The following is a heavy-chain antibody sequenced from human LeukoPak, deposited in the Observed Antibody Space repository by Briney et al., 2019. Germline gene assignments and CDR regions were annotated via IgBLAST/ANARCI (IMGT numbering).Heavy chain of an antibody. D-gene: IGHD3-9*01. CDR3: AKQSLRYFDWLPRYFDY. CDR1: GFTFSSYG. Sequence: GGSLRLSCAASGFTFSSYGMSWVRQAPGKGLEWVAVISYDGSNKYYADSVKGRFTISRDNSKNTLYLQMNSLRAEDTAVYYCAKQSLRYFDWLPRYFDYWGQGTLVTVSS. J-gene: IGHJ4*02. V-gene: IGHV3-30*18. CDR2: ISYDGSNK.